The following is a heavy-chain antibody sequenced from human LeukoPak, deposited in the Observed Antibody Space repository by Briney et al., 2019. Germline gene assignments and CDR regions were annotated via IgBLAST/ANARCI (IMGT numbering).Heavy chain of an antibody. J-gene: IGHJ6*03. V-gene: IGHV3-21*01. Sequence: GGSLRLSCAASGFTFSSYSMNWVRQAPGKGLEWVSSISSSSSYIYYADSVKGRFTISRHYAKNSLYLQMNSLRAEDTAVYYCARDLRLGDTAIPYMDVWGKGTTVTVSS. CDR3: ARDLRLGDTAIPYMDV. CDR2: ISSSSSYI. CDR1: GFTFSSYS. D-gene: IGHD5-18*01.